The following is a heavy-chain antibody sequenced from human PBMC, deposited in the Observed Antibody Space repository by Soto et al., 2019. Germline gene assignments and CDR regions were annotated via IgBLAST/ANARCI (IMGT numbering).Heavy chain of an antibody. V-gene: IGHV1-18*01. Sequence: ASVKVSCKASGYTFSNYGISWVRQAPGQGLEWMGWISAYNGNTNYAQKLQGRVTMTTDTSTSTAYMELRSLGSDDTAVYYCARDLGDSSGNPPSDYWGQGTLVTVSS. CDR1: GYTFSNYG. CDR2: ISAYNGNT. J-gene: IGHJ4*02. D-gene: IGHD3-22*01. CDR3: ARDLGDSSGNPPSDY.